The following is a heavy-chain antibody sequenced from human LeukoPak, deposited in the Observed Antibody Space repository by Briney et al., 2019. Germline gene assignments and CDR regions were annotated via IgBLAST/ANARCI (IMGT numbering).Heavy chain of an antibody. J-gene: IGHJ3*02. CDR3: AKELSGDSNGDAFDI. V-gene: IGHV3-30*02. CDR2: IGFDGSDH. Sequence: GGSLRLSCAASGFTFSNYGMHWARQAPGKGLEWVAFIGFDGSDHSYADSVKGRFTISRDNSKNTLYLQMNSLRAEDTAVCYCAKELSGDSNGDAFDIWGQGTMVTVSS. D-gene: IGHD2-21*02. CDR1: GFTFSNYG.